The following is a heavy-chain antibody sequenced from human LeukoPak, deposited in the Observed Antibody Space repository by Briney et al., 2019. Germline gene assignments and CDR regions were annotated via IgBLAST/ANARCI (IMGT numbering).Heavy chain of an antibody. Sequence: GGSLRLSCAASGFTFSSYSMNWVRQAPGKGLEWVSYISSSSSTIYYADSVKGRFTISRDNSKNTLYLQMNSLRAEDTAVYYCARRWFGEDDAFDIWGQGTMVTVSS. V-gene: IGHV3-48*01. CDR3: ARRWFGEDDAFDI. CDR1: GFTFSSYS. D-gene: IGHD3-10*01. J-gene: IGHJ3*02. CDR2: ISSSSSTI.